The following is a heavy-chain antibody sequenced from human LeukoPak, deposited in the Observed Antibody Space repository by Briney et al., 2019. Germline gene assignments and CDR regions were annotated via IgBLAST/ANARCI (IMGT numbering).Heavy chain of an antibody. V-gene: IGHV4-61*02. CDR1: GGSISSGSYY. J-gene: IGHJ4*02. Sequence: PSETLSLTCTVSGGSISSGSYYWSWIRQPAGKGLEWIGRIYTSGSTNYNPSLKSRVTISVDTSKNQFSLKLSSVTAADTAVYYCARDVYGRHQLQAYHFDYWGQGILVTVSS. CDR3: ARDVYGRHQLQAYHFDY. CDR2: IYTSGST. D-gene: IGHD2-2*01.